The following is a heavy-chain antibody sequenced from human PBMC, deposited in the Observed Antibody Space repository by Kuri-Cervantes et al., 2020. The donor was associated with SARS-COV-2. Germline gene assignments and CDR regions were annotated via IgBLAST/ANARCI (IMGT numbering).Heavy chain of an antibody. J-gene: IGHJ4*02. Sequence: ESLKISCTVSGGSISSSLYYWGWIRQPPGKGLGWIGSIYYSGSTYYNPSLNSRVTISVDTSKNQFSLKLTSVTAADTAVYYCVRVDCSAGTCYRRSFDYWGRGTLVTVSS. CDR2: IYYSGST. CDR3: VRVDCSAGTCYRRSFDY. CDR1: GGSISSSLYY. D-gene: IGHD2-15*01. V-gene: IGHV4-39*01.